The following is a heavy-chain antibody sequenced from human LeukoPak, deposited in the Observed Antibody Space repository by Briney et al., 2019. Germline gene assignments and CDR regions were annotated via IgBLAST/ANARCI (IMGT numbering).Heavy chain of an antibody. CDR3: ARSNQADDY. J-gene: IGHJ4*02. V-gene: IGHV3-74*01. CDR2: INPGGSSI. Sequence: PGRSLRLSCAASGFTFSSYWTHWVRQVPGKGLVWVARINPGGSSITYADSVKGRFTISRDNAKNTLYLQMDSLRAEDTDVYYCARSNQADDYWGQGTLVTVSS. D-gene: IGHD1-14*01. CDR1: GFTFSSYW.